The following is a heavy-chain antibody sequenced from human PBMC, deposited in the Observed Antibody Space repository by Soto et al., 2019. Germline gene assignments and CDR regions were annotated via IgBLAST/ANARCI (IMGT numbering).Heavy chain of an antibody. CDR1: GGSVTLTSYY. CDR2: VYYSGST. V-gene: IGHV4-39*01. J-gene: IGHJ6*02. D-gene: IGHD3-22*01. CDR3: ASDYSGYSADPEYYGVEV. Sequence: LSLTCSVSGGSVTLTSYYWGWIRQPPGKGLEWIGNVYYSGSTNYNPSLKSRVTISVDTSKNQFSLSLKSVTAADTAVYYCASDYSGYSADPEYYGVEVWGQGTTVTVS.